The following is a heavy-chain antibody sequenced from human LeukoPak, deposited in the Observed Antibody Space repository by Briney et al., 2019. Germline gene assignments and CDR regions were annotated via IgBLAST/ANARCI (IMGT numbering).Heavy chain of an antibody. Sequence: GGSLRLSCAASGFTFSSYGMHWVRQAPGKGLEWVAVISYDGSNKYYADSVKGRFTISRDNSKNTLYLQMNSLRAEDTAVYYCAKFTAMVSYFDYWGQGTLVTVSS. J-gene: IGHJ4*02. V-gene: IGHV3-30*18. CDR3: AKFTAMVSYFDY. D-gene: IGHD5-18*01. CDR2: ISYDGSNK. CDR1: GFTFSSYG.